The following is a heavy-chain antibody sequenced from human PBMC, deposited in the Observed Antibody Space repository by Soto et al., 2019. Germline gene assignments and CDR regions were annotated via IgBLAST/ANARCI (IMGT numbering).Heavy chain of an antibody. Sequence: SETLSLTCTVSGGSVSSGSYYWSWIRQPPGKGLEWIGYIYYSGSTNYNPSLKSRVTISVDTSKNQFSLKLSSVTAADTAVYYCARDRPGQLWAKRIYGMDVWGQGTTVTVSS. V-gene: IGHV4-61*01. CDR2: IYYSGST. D-gene: IGHD5-18*01. CDR3: ARDRPGQLWAKRIYGMDV. J-gene: IGHJ6*02. CDR1: GGSVSSGSYY.